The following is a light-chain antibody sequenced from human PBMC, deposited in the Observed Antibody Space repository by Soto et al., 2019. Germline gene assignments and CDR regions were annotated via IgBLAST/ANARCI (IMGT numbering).Light chain of an antibody. V-gene: IGLV1-40*01. Sequence: QSVLTQPPSVSGAPGQRVTISCAGSSSNIGAGYEVPWYQQVIGTAPKLLMYGNTNRPSGVPDRFSASKSGTSASLAITGLQAEDEADYYCQSYDSSLTVVFGGGTKLTVL. CDR3: QSYDSSLTVV. CDR1: SSNIGAGYE. J-gene: IGLJ2*01. CDR2: GNT.